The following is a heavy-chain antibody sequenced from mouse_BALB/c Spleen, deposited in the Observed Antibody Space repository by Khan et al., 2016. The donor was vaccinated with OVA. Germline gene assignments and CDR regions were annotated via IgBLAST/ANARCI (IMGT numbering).Heavy chain of an antibody. D-gene: IGHD1-1*01. Sequence: VKLLESGAELVRPGASVKLSCKTSGYFFTSYWIHWIKQRSGQGLEWIARIYPGTDNTYYNERLKDKATLTADKSSSTAYMTLSSLKSEDSAVYYCARKDALYYFDYWGQGTTLTVSS. CDR3: ARKDALYYFDY. V-gene: IGHV1S132*01. J-gene: IGHJ2*01. CDR1: GYFFTSYW. CDR2: IYPGTDNT.